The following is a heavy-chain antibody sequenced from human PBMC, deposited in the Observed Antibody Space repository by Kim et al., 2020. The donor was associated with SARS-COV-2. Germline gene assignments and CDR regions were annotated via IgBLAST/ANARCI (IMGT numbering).Heavy chain of an antibody. CDR2: ISSNGGST. Sequence: GGSLRLSCAASGFTFSSYAMHWVRQAPGKGLEYVSAISSNGGSTYYANSVKGRFTISRDNSKNTLYLQMGSLRAEDMAVYYCARSYDSSGYYRALGYWG. J-gene: IGHJ4*01. D-gene: IGHD3-22*01. V-gene: IGHV3-64*01. CDR1: GFTFSSYA. CDR3: ARSYDSSGYYRALGY.